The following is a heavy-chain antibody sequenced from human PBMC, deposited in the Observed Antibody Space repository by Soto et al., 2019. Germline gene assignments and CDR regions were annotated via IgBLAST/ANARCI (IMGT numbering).Heavy chain of an antibody. D-gene: IGHD1-1*01. CDR2: IYPGDSDT. Sequence: PGESLKISCNGSGYSFTSYWIGWVRQMPWKGLEWMGIIYPGDSDTRYSPSFQGQVTISADKSISTAYLQWSSLKASDTAMYYCARYRDDSYYYYGMDVWGQGTTVTVSS. CDR1: GYSFTSYW. V-gene: IGHV5-51*01. CDR3: ARYRDDSYYYYGMDV. J-gene: IGHJ6*02.